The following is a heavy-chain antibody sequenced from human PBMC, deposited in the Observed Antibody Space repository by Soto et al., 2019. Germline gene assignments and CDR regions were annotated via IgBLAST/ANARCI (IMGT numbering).Heavy chain of an antibody. D-gene: IGHD2-2*01. CDR1: GFTFSQYA. CDR3: ARDLQYQLGDFDY. CDR2: ISYDGSSK. J-gene: IGHJ4*02. Sequence: QVQLVESGGGVVQPGRSQRLSCAASGFTFSQYAMHWIRQAPGKGLEWVTVISYDGSSKWYADSVKGLFTISRDNSKNTLYLQMNSLRAEDTAVYYCARDLQYQLGDFDYWGQGTLVTVSS. V-gene: IGHV3-30-3*01.